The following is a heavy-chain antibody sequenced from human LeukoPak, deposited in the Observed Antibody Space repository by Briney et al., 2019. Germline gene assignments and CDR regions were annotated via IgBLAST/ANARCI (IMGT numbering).Heavy chain of an antibody. J-gene: IGHJ4*02. V-gene: IGHV3-33*08. D-gene: IGHD2-2*02. Sequence: GGSLRLSCAASGFTFSSYGMHWVRQAPDKGLEWVAIIWYDGSNKFYADSVKGRFTISRDNSKNTPYLQMNSLRAEDTAVYYCARDDTVCFDYWGQGTLVTVSS. CDR2: IWYDGSNK. CDR3: ARDDTVCFDY. CDR1: GFTFSSYG.